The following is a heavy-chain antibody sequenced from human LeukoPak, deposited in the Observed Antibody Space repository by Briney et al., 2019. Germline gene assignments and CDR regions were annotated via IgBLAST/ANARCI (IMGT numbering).Heavy chain of an antibody. J-gene: IGHJ6*03. V-gene: IGHV4-39*07. CDR1: GGSISSSRDY. Sequence: SETLSLTCTVSGGSISSSRDYWAWLRQPPGKGLEWIANIYYSGITYYSPSLKSRVTISVDTSKNQFSLKLSSVTAADTAVYYCASGTAMTYYMDVWGKGTTVTVSS. CDR2: IYYSGIT. D-gene: IGHD5-18*01. CDR3: ASGTAMTYYMDV.